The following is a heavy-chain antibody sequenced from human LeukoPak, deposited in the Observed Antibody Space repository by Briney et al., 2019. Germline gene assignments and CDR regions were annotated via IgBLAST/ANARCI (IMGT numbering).Heavy chain of an antibody. CDR3: VRTPPGINGIEFDF. V-gene: IGHV3-48*03. D-gene: IGHD1-20*01. CDR1: GFTFSDYE. Sequence: GGSLRLSCAASGFTFSDYEMNWVRQAPGKGLEWVSYIGRGGGIKYYADSVKGRFTISRDNAKNSLYLQMNRLRAEDTAIYYCVRTPPGINGIEFDFWGQGTRVTVSS. J-gene: IGHJ4*02. CDR2: IGRGGGIK.